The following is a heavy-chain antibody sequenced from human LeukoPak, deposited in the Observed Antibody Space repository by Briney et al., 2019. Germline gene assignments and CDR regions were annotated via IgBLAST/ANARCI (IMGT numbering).Heavy chain of an antibody. V-gene: IGHV3-74*01. J-gene: IGHJ5*02. CDR3: ARWVATGGWFDP. CDR2: INSDGYSI. D-gene: IGHD4-4*01. Sequence: GGSLRLSCAASGFTVSSNYMSWVRQAPGKGLEWVSRINSDGYSISYADSVKGRFTISRDNAKNTLYLQMNSLRAEDTAVYYCARWVATGGWFDPWGQGTLVTVSS. CDR1: GFTVSSNY.